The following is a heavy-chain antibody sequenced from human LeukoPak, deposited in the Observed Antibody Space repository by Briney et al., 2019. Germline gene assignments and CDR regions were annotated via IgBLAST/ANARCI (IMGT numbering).Heavy chain of an antibody. D-gene: IGHD5-18*01. Sequence: SETLSPTCTVSGGSISSGGYYWSWIRQHPGKGLEWIGYIYYSGSTNYNPSLKSRVTISVDTSKNQFSLKLSSVTAADTAVYYCAGGGTTMITSDYWGQGTLVTVSS. CDR3: AGGGTTMITSDY. V-gene: IGHV4-61*08. J-gene: IGHJ4*02. CDR1: GGSISSGGYY. CDR2: IYYSGST.